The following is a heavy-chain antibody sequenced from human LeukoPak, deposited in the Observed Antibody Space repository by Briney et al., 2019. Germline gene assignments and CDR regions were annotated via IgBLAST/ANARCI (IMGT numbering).Heavy chain of an antibody. D-gene: IGHD3-9*01. CDR1: GFTFSSYD. CDR3: ARDISPD. V-gene: IGHV3-30-3*01. CDR2: MSYDGSNK. Sequence: GGSLRLSCAASGFTFSSYDIHWVRQAPGKGLEWVAVMSYDGSNKYYADSVKGRFTISRDNSKNTLYLQMNSLRAEDTAVYYCARDISPDWGQGTMVTVSS. J-gene: IGHJ3*01.